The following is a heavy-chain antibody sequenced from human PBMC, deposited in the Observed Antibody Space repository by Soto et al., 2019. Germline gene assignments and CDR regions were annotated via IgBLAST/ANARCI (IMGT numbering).Heavy chain of an antibody. D-gene: IGHD3-16*01. CDR1: GFTFSSYA. CDR3: ARSSLTFGEGAWYFDL. J-gene: IGHJ2*01. Sequence: QVQLVESGGGVVQPGRSLRLSCAAAGFTFSSYAMHWVRQAPGKGLEWVAVISYDGSNKYYADSVKGRFTISRDNSKNTLYLQMNSLRAEDTAVYYCARSSLTFGEGAWYFDLWGRGTLVTVS. V-gene: IGHV3-30-3*01. CDR2: ISYDGSNK.